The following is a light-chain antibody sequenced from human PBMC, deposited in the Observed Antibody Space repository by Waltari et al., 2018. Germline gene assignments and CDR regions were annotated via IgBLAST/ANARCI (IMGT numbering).Light chain of an antibody. J-gene: IGLJ2*01. CDR3: QVWDSRSDQVV. Sequence: SYVLTQAPSVSVAPGQTATITCGGDNIGSQRVHWYQQKSGQAPSLVVHDDYYRASGIPERFSGSHSGSMATLTISGVEAGDEADYYCQVWDSRSDQVVFGGGTKLTVL. V-gene: IGLV3-21*02. CDR2: DDY. CDR1: NIGSQR.